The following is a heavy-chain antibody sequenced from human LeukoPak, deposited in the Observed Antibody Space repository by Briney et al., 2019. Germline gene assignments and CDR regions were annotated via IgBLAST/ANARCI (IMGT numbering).Heavy chain of an antibody. V-gene: IGHV4-39*07. CDR2: IYYSGST. Sequence: SETLSLTCTVSGGSISSSSYYWGWIRQPPGKGLEWIGSIYYSGSTYYTPSLKSRVTISVDTSKNQFSLKLSSVTAADTAVYYCARGVVVVLGGYFDYWGQGTLVTVSS. J-gene: IGHJ4*02. D-gene: IGHD2-2*01. CDR1: GGSISSSSYY. CDR3: ARGVVVVLGGYFDY.